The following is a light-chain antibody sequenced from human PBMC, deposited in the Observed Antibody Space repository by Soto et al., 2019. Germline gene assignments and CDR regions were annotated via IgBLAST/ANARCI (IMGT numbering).Light chain of an antibody. V-gene: IGKV3-15*01. J-gene: IGKJ3*01. Sequence: EIVMTQSPATLSVSPGERATLSCRASQSVSSNLAWYQQKPGQAPRLLIYGASTRATAIPARFSGSGSGTEFTLSISSLQSEDFAVYYCQEYNNWPITFGPGTKVAIK. CDR3: QEYNNWPIT. CDR1: QSVSSN. CDR2: GAS.